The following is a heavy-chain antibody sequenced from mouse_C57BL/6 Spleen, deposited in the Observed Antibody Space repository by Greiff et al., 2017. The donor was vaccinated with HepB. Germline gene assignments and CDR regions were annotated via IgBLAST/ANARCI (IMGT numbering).Heavy chain of an antibody. J-gene: IGHJ3*01. Sequence: DVHLVESGGGLVKPGGSLKLSCAASGFTFSDYGMHWVRQAPEKGLEWVAYISSGSSTIYYADTVKGRFTISRDNAKNTLFLQMTSLRSEDTAMYYCASRGLGRAWFAYWGQGTLVTVSA. V-gene: IGHV5-17*01. D-gene: IGHD3-3*01. CDR2: ISSGSSTI. CDR1: GFTFSDYG. CDR3: ASRGLGRAWFAY.